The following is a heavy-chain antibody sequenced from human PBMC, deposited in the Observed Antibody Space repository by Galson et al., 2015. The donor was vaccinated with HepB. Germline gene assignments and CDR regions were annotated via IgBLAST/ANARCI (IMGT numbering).Heavy chain of an antibody. J-gene: IGHJ2*01. CDR3: ARALRRFGGHWYFDL. CDR2: INHSGST. D-gene: IGHD3-10*01. V-gene: IGHV4-34*01. CDR1: GGSFSGYY. Sequence: SETLSLTCAVYGGSFSGYYWSWIRQPPGKGLEWIGEINHSGSTNYNPSLKSRVTISVDTSKNQFSLKLSSVTAADTAVYYCARALRRFGGHWYFDLWGRGTLVTVSS.